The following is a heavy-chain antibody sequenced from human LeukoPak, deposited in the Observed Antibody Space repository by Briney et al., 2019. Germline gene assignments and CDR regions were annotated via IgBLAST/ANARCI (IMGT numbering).Heavy chain of an antibody. D-gene: IGHD2-15*01. J-gene: IGHJ4*02. CDR3: VKGRSGSSYSPSDS. CDR1: GFTLTSYG. V-gene: IGHV3-30*18. Sequence: GTSLRLSCAASGFTLTSYGMHWVRQAPGKGLEWVAVISYEKNEEFYADSVKGRSTISRDSSKNTLYLQMNSLRPEDTAVYYCVKGRSGSSYSPSDSWGQGTLVTDSS. CDR2: ISYEKNEE.